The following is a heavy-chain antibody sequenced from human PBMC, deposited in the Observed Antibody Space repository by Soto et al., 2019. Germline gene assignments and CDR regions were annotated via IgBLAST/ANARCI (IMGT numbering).Heavy chain of an antibody. CDR2: IYYSGSA. D-gene: IGHD3-22*01. J-gene: IGHJ5*02. Sequence: PSETLSLTCTVSGGSISSGDYYWSWIRQPPGKGLEWIGYIYYSGSAYYNPSLKSRVTISVDTSKNQFSLKLSSVTAADTAVYYCAGAQVRDYYDSSGYSNWFDPWGQGTLVTVSS. CDR3: AGAQVRDYYDSSGYSNWFDP. CDR1: GGSISSGDYY. V-gene: IGHV4-30-4*01.